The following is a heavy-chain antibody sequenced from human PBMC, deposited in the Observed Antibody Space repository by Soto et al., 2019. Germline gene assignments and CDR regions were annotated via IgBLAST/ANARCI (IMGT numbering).Heavy chain of an antibody. J-gene: IGHJ6*02. CDR3: ARRYCSGGSCYSGPIYYYYGMDV. CDR1: GFTFSSYS. V-gene: IGHV3-21*01. CDR2: ISSSSSYI. Sequence: GSLRLSCAASGFTFSSYSINWVRQAPGKGLEWFSSISSSSSYIYYADSVKGRFTISRDNAKNSLYLQMNSLRAEDTAVYYCARRYCSGGSCYSGPIYYYYGMDVWGQGTTVTVYS. D-gene: IGHD2-15*01.